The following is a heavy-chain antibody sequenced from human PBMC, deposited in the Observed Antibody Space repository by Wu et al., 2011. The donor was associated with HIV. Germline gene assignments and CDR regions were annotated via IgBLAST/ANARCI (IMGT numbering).Heavy chain of an antibody. D-gene: IGHD2/OR15-2a*01. CDR3: ARSTISRGLTWKVQNWLDP. CDR2: VIPIFGTA. Sequence: QVQLVQSGAEVKKPGSSVKVSCKVSGDTFSSYVLTWVRQAPGQGLEWLGRVIPIFGTANYAQKFQGRVTITADKSTSTAYMELRSLRSDDTAIYYCARSTISRGLTWKVQNWLDPWGQGTLVTVSS. V-gene: IGHV1-69*06. J-gene: IGHJ5*01. CDR1: GDTFSSYV.